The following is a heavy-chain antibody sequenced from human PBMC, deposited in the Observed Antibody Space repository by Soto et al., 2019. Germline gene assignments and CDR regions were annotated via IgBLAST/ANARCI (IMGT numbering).Heavy chain of an antibody. V-gene: IGHV3-53*01. J-gene: IGHJ6*02. Sequence: PGGSLRLSCAASGFSVSSNYMSWVRQAPGKGLEWVSVIYSGGSTYYADSVKSRFTISRDNSKNTLYLQMNSLRAEDTAVYYCARDSFWGVTNDYYYGMDVWGQGTTVTAP. CDR1: GFSVSSNY. CDR2: IYSGGST. CDR3: ARDSFWGVTNDYYYGMDV. D-gene: IGHD3-16*01.